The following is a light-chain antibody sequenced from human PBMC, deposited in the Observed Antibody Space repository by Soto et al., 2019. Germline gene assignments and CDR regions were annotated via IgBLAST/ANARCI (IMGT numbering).Light chain of an antibody. J-gene: IGKJ3*01. CDR3: QQRSNSFT. CDR2: DAS. Sequence: EIVLTQSPATLSLSPGERATLSCRASQSVSSYLAWYQQKPGQAPRLLIYDASNRATGIPARFSGSGSGTNFSVTISSLEPEDFALYYCQQRSNSFTFGPGTKVDIK. CDR1: QSVSSY. V-gene: IGKV3-11*01.